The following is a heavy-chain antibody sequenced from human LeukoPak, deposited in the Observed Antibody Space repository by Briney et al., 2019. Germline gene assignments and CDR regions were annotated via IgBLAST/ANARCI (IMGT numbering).Heavy chain of an antibody. D-gene: IGHD2-2*01. J-gene: IGHJ3*02. Sequence: GGSLRLSCAASGFTFSSYSMNWVRQAPGKGLEWVSYISSSSSTIYYADSVKGRFTISRDNAKNSLYLQMNSLRAEDTAVYYCARGKGYCSSTSCYPGAFDIWGQGTMVTVSS. CDR2: ISSSSSTI. CDR3: ARGKGYCSSTSCYPGAFDI. CDR1: GFTFSSYS. V-gene: IGHV3-48*01.